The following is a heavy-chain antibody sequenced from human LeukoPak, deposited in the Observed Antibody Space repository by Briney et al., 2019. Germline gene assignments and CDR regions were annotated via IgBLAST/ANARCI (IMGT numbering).Heavy chain of an antibody. J-gene: IGHJ5*02. Sequence: ASVKVSCKASGYTFTRYGISWVRQAPGQGLEWMGWINAYNGNTNYAQKLQGRVTMTTDTSTSTAYMELRSLRSDDTAVYYCARDGTHSSGSEGFDPWGQGTLVTVSS. CDR1: GYTFTRYG. D-gene: IGHD3-22*01. CDR3: ARDGTHSSGSEGFDP. V-gene: IGHV1-18*01. CDR2: INAYNGNT.